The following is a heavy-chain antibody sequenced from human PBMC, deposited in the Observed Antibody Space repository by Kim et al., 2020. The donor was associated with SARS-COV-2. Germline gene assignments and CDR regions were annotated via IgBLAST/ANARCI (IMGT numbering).Heavy chain of an antibody. D-gene: IGHD3-16*02. CDR3: AREGGEPLRLGELSSDYYYYGMDV. V-gene: IGHV1-2*02. CDR2: INPNSGGT. J-gene: IGHJ6*02. Sequence: ASVKVSCKASGYTFTGYYMHWVRQAPGQGLEWMGWINPNSGGTNYAQKFQGRVTMTRDTSISTAYMELSRLRSDDTAVYYCAREGGEPLRLGELSSDYYYYGMDVWGQGTTVTVSS. CDR1: GYTFTGYY.